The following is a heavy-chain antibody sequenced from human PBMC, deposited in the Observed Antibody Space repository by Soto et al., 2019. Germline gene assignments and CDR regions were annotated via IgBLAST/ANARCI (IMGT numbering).Heavy chain of an antibody. CDR1: GFTFSSYA. V-gene: IGHV3-23*01. Sequence: EVQRLESGGGLLQPGVSLRLSCAASGFTFSSYAISWFRQSPGKGLEWVSAISGSGGSTYYADSVKGLFTISRDNSKNTLYLQMNSLRAEDTAVYYCAKAINSPSLREYFHHWGQGTLVTVSS. CDR3: AKAINSPSLREYFHH. J-gene: IGHJ1*01. D-gene: IGHD5-12*01. CDR2: ISGSGGST.